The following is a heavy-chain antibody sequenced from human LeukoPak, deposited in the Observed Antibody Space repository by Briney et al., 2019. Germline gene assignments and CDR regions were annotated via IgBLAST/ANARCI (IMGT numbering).Heavy chain of an antibody. Sequence: GGSLRLSCAASGITFSSYGMSWVRQAPGKGLEWVSSISSTGGTTYYADSVKGRFTISRDNAKNSLYLQMNSLRAEDTAVYYCARDSKARLLWFGELSDPYYFDYWGQGTLDTVSS. J-gene: IGHJ4*02. CDR3: ARDSKARLLWFGELSDPYYFDY. CDR1: GITFSSYG. V-gene: IGHV3-21*01. CDR2: ISSTGGTT. D-gene: IGHD3-10*01.